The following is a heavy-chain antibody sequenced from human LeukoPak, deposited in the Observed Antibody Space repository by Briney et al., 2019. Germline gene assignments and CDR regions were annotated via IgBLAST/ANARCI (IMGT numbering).Heavy chain of an antibody. Sequence: SETLSLTCTVSGGSISSGSYYWSWIRQPAGKGLEWIGRICTSGSTNYNPSLKSRVTISVDTSKNQFSLKLSSVTAADTAVYYCARVRGAYYYYYMDVWGKGTTVTVSS. J-gene: IGHJ6*03. V-gene: IGHV4-61*02. D-gene: IGHD3-10*01. CDR3: ARVRGAYYYYYMDV. CDR2: ICTSGST. CDR1: GGSISSGSYY.